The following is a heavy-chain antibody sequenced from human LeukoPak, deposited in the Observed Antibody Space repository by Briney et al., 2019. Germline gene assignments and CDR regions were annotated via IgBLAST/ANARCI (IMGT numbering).Heavy chain of an antibody. J-gene: IGHJ3*02. Sequence: PSETLSLTCTVSGGSISSYYWSWIRQPPGKGLEWIGYIYYSGSTNYNPSLKSRVTTSVDTSKNQFSLKLSSVTAADTAVYYCAREKGDTIFGVVRPYDAFDIWGQGTMVTVSS. CDR3: AREKGDTIFGVVRPYDAFDI. CDR2: IYYSGST. CDR1: GGSISSYY. V-gene: IGHV4-59*12. D-gene: IGHD3-3*01.